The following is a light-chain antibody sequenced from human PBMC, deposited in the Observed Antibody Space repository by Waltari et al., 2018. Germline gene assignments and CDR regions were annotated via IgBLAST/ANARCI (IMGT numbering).Light chain of an antibody. CDR1: QGISSY. CDR2: YAN. CDR3: QQGNSNPYS. J-gene: IGKJ2*03. V-gene: IGKV1-13*02. Sequence: IQMSQSPSSLSASVGDRVTITCRASQGISSYLNWYQQKPGKAPKLLIYYANSLASGFPSRFSGRGSGTESTLIISSLQPEDFATYYCQQGNSNPYSFGQGTKVEIK.